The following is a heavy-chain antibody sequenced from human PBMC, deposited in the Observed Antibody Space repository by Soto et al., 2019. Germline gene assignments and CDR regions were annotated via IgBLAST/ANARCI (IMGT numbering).Heavy chain of an antibody. CDR2: IIPILGIA. J-gene: IGHJ4*02. CDR3: ARGGGTKGDY. Sequence: QVQLVQSGAEVKKPGSSVKVSCKASGRPFSSYTISWVRQAPGQGLEWMGRIIPILGIANYAQKFQGRVTITADKSTSTAYMELSSLRSEDTAVYYCARGGGTKGDYWGQGTLVTVSS. CDR1: GRPFSSYT. V-gene: IGHV1-69*02. D-gene: IGHD1-1*01.